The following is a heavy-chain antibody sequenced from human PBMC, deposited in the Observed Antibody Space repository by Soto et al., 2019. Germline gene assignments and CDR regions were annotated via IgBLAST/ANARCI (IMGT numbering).Heavy chain of an antibody. D-gene: IGHD2-15*01. Sequence: SVKVSGKASGGTFGSYAISWGRQAPGQGLEWMGGIIPIFGTANYAQKFQGRVTITADKSTSTAYMELSSLRSEDTAVYYCARWRVVVAATGSYYYGMDVWGQGTTVTVSS. J-gene: IGHJ6*02. CDR3: ARWRVVVAATGSYYYGMDV. CDR1: GGTFGSYA. V-gene: IGHV1-69*06. CDR2: IIPIFGTA.